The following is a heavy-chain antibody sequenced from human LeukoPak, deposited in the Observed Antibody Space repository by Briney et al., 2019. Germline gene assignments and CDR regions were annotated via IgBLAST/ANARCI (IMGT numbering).Heavy chain of an antibody. Sequence: SETLSLTCAVYGGSFSGYYWSWIRQPPGKGLEWIGEINHSGSANYNPSLKSRVTISVDKAKNQFSLNLNSVTAADTAVYYCARGGDRSFDYWGQGTLVTVSS. CDR1: GGSFSGYY. CDR2: INHSGSA. V-gene: IGHV4-34*01. CDR3: ARGGDRSFDY. D-gene: IGHD3-10*01. J-gene: IGHJ4*02.